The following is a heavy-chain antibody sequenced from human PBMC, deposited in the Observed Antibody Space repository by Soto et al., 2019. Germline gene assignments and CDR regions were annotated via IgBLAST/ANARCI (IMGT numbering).Heavy chain of an antibody. CDR3: AKKGLFWMITFGGPADY. D-gene: IGHD3-16*01. J-gene: IGHJ4*02. CDR1: GFTFSSYA. CDR2: ISGSGGST. V-gene: IGHV3-23*01. Sequence: EVQLLESGGGLVQPGGSLRLSCAASGFTFSSYAMSWVRQAPGKGLEWVSAISGSGGSTYYADSVKGRFTISRDKSKNRLYLQMNSLRAEDTAVYYCAKKGLFWMITFGGPADYWGQGTLVTVSS.